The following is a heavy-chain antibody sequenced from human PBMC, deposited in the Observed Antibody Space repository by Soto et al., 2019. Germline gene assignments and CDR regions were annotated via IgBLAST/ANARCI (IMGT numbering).Heavy chain of an antibody. J-gene: IGHJ4*02. Sequence: GGSLRLSCAASGFTFSSYAMSWVRQAPGKGLEWVSAISGSGGSTYYADSVKGRFTISRDNSKNTLYLQMNSLRAEDTAVYYCAKDHHSSGWYEPFDYWGQGTLVTVSS. CDR1: GFTFSSYA. D-gene: IGHD6-19*01. CDR3: AKDHHSSGWYEPFDY. V-gene: IGHV3-23*01. CDR2: ISGSGGST.